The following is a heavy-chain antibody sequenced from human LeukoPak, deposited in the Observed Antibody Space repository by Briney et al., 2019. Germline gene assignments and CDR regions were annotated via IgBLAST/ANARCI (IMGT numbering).Heavy chain of an antibody. CDR3: TTWVLRYFDWLHTWFDP. J-gene: IGHJ5*02. Sequence: GGSLRLSCAASGFTFSNAGMSWGRKGPGKGREGGGRFKSKTVGGTTDYAAPAKGRSTISRDDSKNTLYLQLNSVKTEDTAVSYCTTWVLRYFDWLHTWFDPWGKGTLVSVSS. V-gene: IGHV3-15*01. D-gene: IGHD3-9*01. CDR1: GFTFSNAG. CDR2: FKSKTVGGTT.